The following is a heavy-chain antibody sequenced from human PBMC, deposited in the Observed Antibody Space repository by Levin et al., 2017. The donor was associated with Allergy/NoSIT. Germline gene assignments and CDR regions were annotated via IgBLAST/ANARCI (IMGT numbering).Heavy chain of an antibody. CDR2: INSDGSST. CDR1: GFTFSSYW. V-gene: IGHV3-74*01. CDR3: ARDRDDAFDI. Sequence: ETLSLTCAASGFTFSSYWMHWVRQAPGKGLVWVSRINSDGSSTSYADSVKGRFTISRDNAKNTLYLQMNSLRAEDTAVYYCARDRDDAFDIWGQGTMVTVSS. J-gene: IGHJ3*02.